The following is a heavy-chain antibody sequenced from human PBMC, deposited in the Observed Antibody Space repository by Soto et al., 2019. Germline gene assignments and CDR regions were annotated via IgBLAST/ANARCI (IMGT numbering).Heavy chain of an antibody. CDR1: GDSVSNYA. Sequence: QVQLQESRPGLVKPAETLSLTCTYSGDSVSNYAWTWIRQPAGKGLQWIGHLYAHGAPTYNPSLKRRVRLSLDTSTNQLSLTLASVTARDTAVYYCARAYGSVRAYDHWGQGTLVTVSS. V-gene: IGHV4-4*07. D-gene: IGHD3-10*01. J-gene: IGHJ4*02. CDR2: LYAHGAP. CDR3: ARAYGSVRAYDH.